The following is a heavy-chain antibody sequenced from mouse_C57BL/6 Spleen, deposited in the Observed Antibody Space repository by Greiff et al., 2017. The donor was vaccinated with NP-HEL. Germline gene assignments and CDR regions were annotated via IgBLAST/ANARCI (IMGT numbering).Heavy chain of an antibody. CDR3: TLYGSSYYD. J-gene: IGHJ1*03. CDR1: GFNIKDDY. CDR2: IDPENGDT. D-gene: IGHD1-1*01. V-gene: IGHV14-4*01. Sequence: VQLQQSGAELVRPGASVKLSCTASGFNIKDDYMHWVKQRPEQGLEWIGWIDPENGDTEYASKFQGKATITAATSSNTAYLQLSSLASEDTAVYYCTLYGSSYYDWGTGTTVTVSS.